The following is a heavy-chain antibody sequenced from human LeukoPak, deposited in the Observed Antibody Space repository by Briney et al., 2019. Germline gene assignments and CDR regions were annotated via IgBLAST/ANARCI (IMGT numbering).Heavy chain of an antibody. J-gene: IGHJ6*03. D-gene: IGHD6-25*01. CDR2: TYYRSKWYN. Sequence: SQTLSLTCAISVDSVSIISAAWNSVRQSPSRGLEWQERTYYRSKWYNDYAVSVKSRITINPDTSKNQFSLQLNSVTPEDTAVYYCARESQMRLRTSGYYYYMDVWGKGTTVTISS. V-gene: IGHV6-1*01. CDR1: VDSVSIISAA. CDR3: ARESQMRLRTSGYYYYMDV.